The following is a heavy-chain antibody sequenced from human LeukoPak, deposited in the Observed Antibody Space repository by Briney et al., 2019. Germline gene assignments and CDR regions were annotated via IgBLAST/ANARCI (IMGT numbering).Heavy chain of an antibody. Sequence: RWASVKVSCKASGGTFSSYAISWVRQAPGQGLEWMGGIIPIFGTANYAQKFQGRVTITADESTSTAYMELSSLRSEDTAVYYCARGTIFGVDPYYHYGMDVWGQGTTVTVSS. CDR2: IIPIFGTA. CDR1: GGTFSSYA. D-gene: IGHD3-3*01. CDR3: ARGTIFGVDPYYHYGMDV. V-gene: IGHV1-69*13. J-gene: IGHJ6*02.